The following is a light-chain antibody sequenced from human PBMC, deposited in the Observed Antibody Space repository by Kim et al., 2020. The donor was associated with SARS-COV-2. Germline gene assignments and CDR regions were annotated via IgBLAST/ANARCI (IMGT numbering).Light chain of an antibody. CDR3: TSYTSSTTWV. V-gene: IGLV2-18*02. CDR1: ASDVGSYNR. J-gene: IGLJ1*01. CDR2: EVS. Sequence: GPSVAISCTGPASDVGSYNRVSWYQQPPGTAPKLMIYEVSNRPSGVPDRFSGSKSGNAASLTISGLQAEDEADYYCTSYTSSTTWVFGTGTKVTVL.